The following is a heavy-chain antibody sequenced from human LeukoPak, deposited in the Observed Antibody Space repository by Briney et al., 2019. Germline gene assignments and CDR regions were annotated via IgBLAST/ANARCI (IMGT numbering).Heavy chain of an antibody. CDR1: GFTFTGYW. Sequence: GGSLRLSCAAAGFTFTGYWMNWVRQAPGKGLEWVANINQAGSEKYYVDSVKGRFTIFRDNAKNSLHLQINSLTAEDTAVYYCARDDSSGWFYYXGQGTLVTVSS. D-gene: IGHD6-19*01. CDR2: INQAGSEK. CDR3: ARDDSSGWFYY. J-gene: IGHJ4*02. V-gene: IGHV3-7*01.